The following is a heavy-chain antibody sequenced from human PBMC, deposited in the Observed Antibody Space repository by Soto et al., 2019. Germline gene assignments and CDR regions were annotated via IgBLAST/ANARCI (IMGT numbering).Heavy chain of an antibody. CDR3: GSIAVAEGFDP. CDR1: GFDVSYNY. V-gene: IGHV3-53*02. D-gene: IGHD6-19*01. J-gene: IGHJ5*02. CDR2: IHPDGAT. Sequence: EVRLVETGGALIQPGGSLRLSCAASGFDVSYNYMSWVRQAPGKGLEWLSIIHPDGATYYAGSVKGRFTIARDNSKNTVHLQMNHLRGDDTAVYYCGSIAVAEGFDPWGQGTLVTVSS.